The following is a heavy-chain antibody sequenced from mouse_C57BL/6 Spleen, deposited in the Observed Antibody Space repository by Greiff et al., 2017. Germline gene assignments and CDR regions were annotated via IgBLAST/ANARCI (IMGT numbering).Heavy chain of an antibody. CDR1: GFSFNNYA. Sequence: EVTLVESGGGLVQPKGSLKLSCAASGFSFNNYALNWVRPAPGKGLEWVARIRSKSNNYATYYADSVKDRFTISRGDSESMLYLQMNNLNTEETAMYYCARQNSGSNYWYLDVWGTGTAVTGSS. V-gene: IGHV10-1*01. D-gene: IGHD1-1*01. CDR3: ARQNSGSNYWYLDV. J-gene: IGHJ1*03. CDR2: IRSKSNNYAT.